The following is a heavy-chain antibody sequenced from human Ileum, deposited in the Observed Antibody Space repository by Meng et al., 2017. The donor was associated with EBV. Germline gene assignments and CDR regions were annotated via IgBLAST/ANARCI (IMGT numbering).Heavy chain of an antibody. CDR2: CSGGT. J-gene: IGHJ4*02. CDR3: AIYAVGGSGQGY. Sequence: PLQESGPGLVTPSQSLSLTCAGSGGSISRGVYHWIWIRQPPGKGLEWIGCSGGTYYNPSLKSRLTISVDTSKNQFSLKLDSATAADTAVYYCAIYAVGGSGQGYWGQGTLVTVSS. CDR1: GGSISRGVYH. D-gene: IGHD1-26*01. V-gene: IGHV4-30-4*01.